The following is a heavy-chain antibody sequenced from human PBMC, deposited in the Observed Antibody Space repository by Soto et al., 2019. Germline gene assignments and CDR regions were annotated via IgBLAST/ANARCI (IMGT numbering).Heavy chain of an antibody. J-gene: IGHJ4*02. CDR2: ISGSGGRT. D-gene: IGHD3-10*01. CDR3: VKLGFSGPHVQLDY. Sequence: PWWSLGLSCEASGFPFINFAMNWVRQSPGKGLEWVSSISGSGGRTWYADSVRGRFTISRDNSQNTLYLQMNGLRGEDTAVYYCVKLGFSGPHVQLDYSSQGACVIVSS. V-gene: IGHV3-23*01. CDR1: GFPFINFA.